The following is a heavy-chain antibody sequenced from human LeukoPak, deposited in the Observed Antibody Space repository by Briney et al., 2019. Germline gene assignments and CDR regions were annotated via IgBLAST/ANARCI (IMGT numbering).Heavy chain of an antibody. J-gene: IGHJ3*02. CDR2: IIPIFGTA. Sequence: ASVKVSCKASGGTFSSYAISWVRQAPGQGLEWMGGIIPIFGTANYAQKFQGRVTITADESTSTAYMELSSLRSEDTAVYYCASAAQGAFDIWGQGTMVTVSS. CDR1: GGTFSSYA. V-gene: IGHV1-69*13. CDR3: ASAAQGAFDI. D-gene: IGHD2-2*01.